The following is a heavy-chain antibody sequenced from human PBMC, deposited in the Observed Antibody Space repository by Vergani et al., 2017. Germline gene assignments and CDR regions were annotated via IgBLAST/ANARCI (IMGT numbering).Heavy chain of an antibody. J-gene: IGHJ6*03. CDR1: GGSFTSYH. Sequence: QVQLQQWGGGLLKPSETLSLTCVVNGGSFTSYHWTWIRQSPGEGLEWVGDIDHTGRPDYNPSLKSRLTMSVDKSRNQFSLTLNSVTATDTAIYFCARVNTETNGHLYYYDYMDVWGQGTAVTDS. D-gene: IGHD4-11*01. V-gene: IGHV4-34*01. CDR3: ARVNTETNGHLYYYDYMDV. CDR2: IDHTGRP.